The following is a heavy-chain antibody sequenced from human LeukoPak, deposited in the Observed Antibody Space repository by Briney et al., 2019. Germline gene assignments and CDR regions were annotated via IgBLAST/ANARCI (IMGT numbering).Heavy chain of an antibody. J-gene: IGHJ3*02. CDR3: AKKTSYYERIDAFDI. V-gene: IGHV3-66*01. CDR1: GFTVSSNC. D-gene: IGHD3-22*01. CDR2: IYNGGST. Sequence: GGSLRLSCAASGFTVSSNCMSWVRQAPGKGLEWVSVIYNGGSTYYADSVKGRFTISRDNSKNTLYLQMNSLRAEDTAVYYCAKKTSYYERIDAFDIWGQGTMVTVSS.